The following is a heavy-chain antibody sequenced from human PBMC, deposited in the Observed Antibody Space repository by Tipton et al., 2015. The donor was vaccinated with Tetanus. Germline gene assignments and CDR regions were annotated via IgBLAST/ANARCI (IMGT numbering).Heavy chain of an antibody. Sequence: TLSLTCDVSGDSFNRVRQPPGKGLELIGHVYQSVNSFFNPSLRSRVTPSVDTFKRQFSMTLTSATAADTAVYYCARAGFEGSSSSGYFDHWGLGVLVTVSS. J-gene: IGHJ4*02. D-gene: IGHD2-2*01. CDR1: GDSFNRV. V-gene: IGHV4-30-2*01. CDR3: ARAGFEGSSSSGYFDH. CDR2: VYQSVNS.